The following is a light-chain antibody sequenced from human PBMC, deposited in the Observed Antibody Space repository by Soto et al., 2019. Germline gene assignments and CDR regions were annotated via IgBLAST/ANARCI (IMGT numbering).Light chain of an antibody. CDR2: DVS. CDR1: SSDVGGYNY. J-gene: IGLJ2*01. CDR3: CSYAGSYTPLVV. V-gene: IGLV2-11*01. Sequence: QSALTQPRSVSGSPGQSVTISCTGTSSDVGGYNYVSWYQQHPGKAPKLMIYDVSKRPSGVPDRFSGSKSGNTASLTISGLQAEDEADYYCCSYAGSYTPLVVFGGGTKLTV.